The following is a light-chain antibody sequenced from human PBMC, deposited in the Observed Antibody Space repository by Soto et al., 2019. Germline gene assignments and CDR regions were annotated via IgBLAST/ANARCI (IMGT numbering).Light chain of an antibody. J-gene: IGLJ2*01. CDR1: TLGLGNTF. CDR2: SNN. Sequence: QPVLPQPPSASGTPGQTVTISCSGNTLGLGNTFVNWYQHLPGTAPKILIFSNNHRPSGVADRFSASKSGTSASLAISGLQSGDEADYYCSAWDDSLSGVLFGGGTKVTVL. V-gene: IGLV1-44*01. CDR3: SAWDDSLSGVL.